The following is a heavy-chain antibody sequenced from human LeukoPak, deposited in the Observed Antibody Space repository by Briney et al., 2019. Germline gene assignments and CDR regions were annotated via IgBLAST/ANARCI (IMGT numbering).Heavy chain of an antibody. V-gene: IGHV3-30*02. CDR3: ARDRGYYYDSSGYYFAPHFFDY. Sequence: PGGSLRLSCAASGFTFSSYGMHWVRQAPGKGLEWVAFIRYDGSNEYYADSVKGRFTISRDNSKSTLYLQMNSLRSDDTAVYYCARDRGYYYDSSGYYFAPHFFDYWGQGTLVTVSS. D-gene: IGHD3-22*01. CDR2: IRYDGSNE. CDR1: GFTFSSYG. J-gene: IGHJ4*02.